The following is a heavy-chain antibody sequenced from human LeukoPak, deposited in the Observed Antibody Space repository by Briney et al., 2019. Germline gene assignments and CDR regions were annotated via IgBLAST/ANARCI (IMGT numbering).Heavy chain of an antibody. CDR3: GKEGGA. D-gene: IGHD3-16*01. Sequence: GGSLRLSCAGSGFAFSSYAMSWVRQTPGKGPEWVSAIGGRGGSTYYADSLGGRFTISRDNSQDMVYLQMNSLKVEDTATYYCGKEGGAWGQGTKVTVSS. J-gene: IGHJ5*02. CDR2: IGGRGGST. V-gene: IGHV3-23*01. CDR1: GFAFSSYA.